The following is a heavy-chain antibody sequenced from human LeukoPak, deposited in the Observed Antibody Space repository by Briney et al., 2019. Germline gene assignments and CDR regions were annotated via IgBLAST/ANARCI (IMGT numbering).Heavy chain of an antibody. CDR1: GFTFSSYA. Sequence: GGSLRLSCAASGFTFSSYAMSWVRQAPGKGLEWVANIKQDGSEKYYVDSVKGRFTISRDNAKNSLYLQMNSLRAEDTAVYYCARAPNYYDRYYYYYYMDVWGKGTTVTVSS. J-gene: IGHJ6*03. CDR3: ARAPNYYDRYYYYYYMDV. D-gene: IGHD3-22*01. V-gene: IGHV3-7*01. CDR2: IKQDGSEK.